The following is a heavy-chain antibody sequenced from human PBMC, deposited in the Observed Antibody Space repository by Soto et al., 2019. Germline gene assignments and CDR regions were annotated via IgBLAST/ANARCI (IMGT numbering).Heavy chain of an antibody. V-gene: IGHV1-18*01. Sequence: ASVKVSCKASGYTFTIYGISWVRQAPGQGLEWMGWITTYNGNTNYAQKFQGRVTMTTDTSTTTAYMELRSLRSDDTAVYYCATLYCSSTSCYSHNWFDPWGQGTLVTVSS. D-gene: IGHD2-2*01. CDR2: ITTYNGNT. CDR1: GYTFTIYG. J-gene: IGHJ5*02. CDR3: ATLYCSSTSCYSHNWFDP.